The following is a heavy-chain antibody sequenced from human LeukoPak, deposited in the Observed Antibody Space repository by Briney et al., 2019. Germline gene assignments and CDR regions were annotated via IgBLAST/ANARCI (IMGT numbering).Heavy chain of an antibody. D-gene: IGHD3-22*01. CDR1: GFTVSSNY. CDR2: IYSGGST. J-gene: IGHJ4*02. Sequence: GSLRLSCAASGFTVSSNYMSWVRQAPGKGLEWVSVIYSGGSTYYADSVKGRFTISRDNSKNTLYLQMNSLRAEDTAVYYCARGRNYYDLDYWGQGTLVTASS. V-gene: IGHV3-53*01. CDR3: ARGRNYYDLDY.